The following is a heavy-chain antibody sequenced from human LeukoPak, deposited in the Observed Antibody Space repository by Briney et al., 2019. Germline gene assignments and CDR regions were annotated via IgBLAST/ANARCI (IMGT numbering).Heavy chain of an antibody. CDR1: GYYFTDYF. CDR3: ATVLWEKGHFQH. Sequence: GASVKVSCKPSGYYFTDYFIHWVRQAPGKGLEWMGRVDPDSGQRVYAEKFQDRLLIAADTSTETVYMELRSLTSEDSAVYYCATVLWEKGHFQHWGQGTLITVSS. D-gene: IGHD3-16*01. J-gene: IGHJ1*01. CDR2: VDPDSGQR. V-gene: IGHV1-69-2*01.